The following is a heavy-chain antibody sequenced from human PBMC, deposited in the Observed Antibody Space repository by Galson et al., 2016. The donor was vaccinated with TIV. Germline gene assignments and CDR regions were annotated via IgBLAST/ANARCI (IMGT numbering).Heavy chain of an antibody. CDR2: IWYDKTNK. Sequence: SLRLSCAASGFTFSAYGFHWVRQAPGKGLEWVAVIWYDKTNKYYADAVMGRFTVSRDNSKNTVYLQMNNLSVDDTALYFCARDGMWELPPPSYFDYWGQGTLVSVSS. D-gene: IGHD1-26*01. V-gene: IGHV3-33*01. CDR1: GFTFSAYG. J-gene: IGHJ4*02. CDR3: ARDGMWELPPPSYFDY.